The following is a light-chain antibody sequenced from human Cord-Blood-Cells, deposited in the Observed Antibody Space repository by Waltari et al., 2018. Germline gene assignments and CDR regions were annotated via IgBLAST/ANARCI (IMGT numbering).Light chain of an antibody. V-gene: IGLV3-25*03. CDR1: ALPKQY. CDR2: KDS. CDR3: QSADSSGTYYV. Sequence: SYELTQPPSVSVSPGQTARLTCSGDALPKQYAYWYQQKPGQAPVLGIYKDSERPSGIPERFSGSSSGTTVTLTISGVQAEDEADYYCQSADSSGTYYVFGTGTKVTVL. J-gene: IGLJ1*01.